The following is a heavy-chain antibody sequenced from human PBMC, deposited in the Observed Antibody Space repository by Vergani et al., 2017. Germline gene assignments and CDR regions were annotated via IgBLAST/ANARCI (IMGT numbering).Heavy chain of an antibody. CDR1: GFTFSSYG. CDR3: AKDRRGGDSSGYYRY. Sequence: VQLLESGGGVVQPGRSLRLSCAASGFTFSSYGMHWVRQAPVKGLEWVAVISYDGSDEYYADSVKGRFTISRDNSKNTLYLQMNSLRAEDTAVYYCAKDRRGGDSSGYYRYWGQGTLVTVSS. D-gene: IGHD3-22*01. CDR2: ISYDGSDE. V-gene: IGHV3-30*18. J-gene: IGHJ4*02.